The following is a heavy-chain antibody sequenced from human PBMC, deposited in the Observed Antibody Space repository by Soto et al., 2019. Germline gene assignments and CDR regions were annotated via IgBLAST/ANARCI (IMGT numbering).Heavy chain of an antibody. CDR1: GGSISTCGYY. V-gene: IGHV4-31*03. CDR2: LYNSAST. J-gene: IGHJ5*02. CDR3: ARYPAP. Sequence: QVQLQESGPGLVKPSQTLSLTCTVSGGSISTCGYYWSWIRQHPGKGLEWIGDLYNSASTYYNPSLKIRVTISVHTSKHQFSMKLRYVTVADTAVYYCARYPAPWCQGALVSVSA.